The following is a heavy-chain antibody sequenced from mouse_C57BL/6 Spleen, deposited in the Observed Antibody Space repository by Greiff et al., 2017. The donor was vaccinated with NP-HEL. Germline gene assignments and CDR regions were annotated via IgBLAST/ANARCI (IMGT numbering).Heavy chain of an antibody. CDR2: IDPSDSET. V-gene: IGHV1-52*01. D-gene: IGHD1-1*01. CDR1: GYTFTSYW. CDR3: ARFDYGSSYYFDY. J-gene: IGHJ2*01. Sequence: VQLQQSGAELVRPGSSVKLSCKASGYTFTSYWMHWVKQRPIQGLEWIGNIDPSDSETHYNQKFKDKATLTVDKSSSTAYMQLSSLTSEDSAVYYCARFDYGSSYYFDYWGQGTTLTVSS.